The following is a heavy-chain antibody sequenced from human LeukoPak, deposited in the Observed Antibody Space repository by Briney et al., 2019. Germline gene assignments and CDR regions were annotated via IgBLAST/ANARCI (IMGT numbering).Heavy chain of an antibody. J-gene: IGHJ4*02. V-gene: IGHV3-30*04. Sequence: GRSLRLSCAASGFTFSSYALHWVRQAPGKGLERVALISNDGSNQYYADSVKGRFTISRDNSKNTVYLQMNSLRVEDTAVHYCARDETKRGYSYGTSPFNYWGQGTLVTVSS. D-gene: IGHD5-18*01. CDR3: ARDETKRGYSYGTSPFNY. CDR2: ISNDGSNQ. CDR1: GFTFSSYA.